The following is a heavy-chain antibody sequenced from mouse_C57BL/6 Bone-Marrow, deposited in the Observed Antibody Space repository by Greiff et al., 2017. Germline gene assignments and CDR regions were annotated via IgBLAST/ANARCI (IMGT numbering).Heavy chain of an antibody. CDR1: GFNIKDDY. J-gene: IGHJ3*01. V-gene: IGHV14-4*01. Sequence: VQLQQSGAELVRPGASVKLSCTASGFNIKDDYMNWVKQRPDQGLEWIGWIDPANGDTAYASKFQGTATITAYTSSNTAYLQLSRLTSEDTSVYYCTVDSYYPFAYWGQGTLVTVSA. CDR2: IDPANGDT. CDR3: TVDSYYPFAY. D-gene: IGHD2-3*01.